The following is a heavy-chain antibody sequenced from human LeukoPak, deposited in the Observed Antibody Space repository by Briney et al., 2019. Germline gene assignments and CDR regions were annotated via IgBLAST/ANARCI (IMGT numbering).Heavy chain of an antibody. Sequence: GGSLRLSCAASGFTFSSYWMSWVRQAPGKGLEWVAVISYDGSKKYYADSVKGRFTISRDNSKNTLYLQMNSLRAEDTAVHYCARDDYHYGMDVWGQGTTVTVSS. J-gene: IGHJ6*02. CDR3: ARDDYHYGMDV. CDR2: ISYDGSKK. V-gene: IGHV3-30-3*01. CDR1: GFTFSSYW.